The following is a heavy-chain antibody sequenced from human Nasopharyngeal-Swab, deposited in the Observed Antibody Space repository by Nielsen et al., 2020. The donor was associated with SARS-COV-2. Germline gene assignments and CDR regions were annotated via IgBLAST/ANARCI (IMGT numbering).Heavy chain of an antibody. V-gene: IGHV1-8*01. Sequence: ASVQVSCKASGYTFTSYDINWVRQATAQGLEWMGWMNPNSGNTGYEQKFQGRVTMTRNTSISTAYMELSSLRSEDTAVYYWSRGEGFWSGYLYYYYYYGMDVWGQGTTVTVSS. CDR1: GYTFTSYD. CDR3: SRGEGFWSGYLYYYYYYGMDV. J-gene: IGHJ6*02. CDR2: MNPNSGNT. D-gene: IGHD3-3*01.